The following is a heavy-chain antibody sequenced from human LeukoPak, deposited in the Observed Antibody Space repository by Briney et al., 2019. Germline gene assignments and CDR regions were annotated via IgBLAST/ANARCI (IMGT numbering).Heavy chain of an antibody. CDR3: ARDKGGGDCYVGY. V-gene: IGHV1-2*02. Sequence: ASVKVSCKASGYTFTGYYMHWVRQAPGQRLEWMGWINPNSGGTNYAQKFQGRVTMTRDTSISTAYMELSRLRSDDTAVYYCARDKGGGDCYVGYWGQGTLVTVSS. D-gene: IGHD2-21*02. CDR2: INPNSGGT. J-gene: IGHJ4*02. CDR1: GYTFTGYY.